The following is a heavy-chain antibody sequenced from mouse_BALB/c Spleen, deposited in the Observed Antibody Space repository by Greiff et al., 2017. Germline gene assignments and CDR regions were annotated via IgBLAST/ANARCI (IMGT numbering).Heavy chain of an antibody. Sequence: EVQLMESGGGLVKPGESLKLSCAATEYEFPYHDMYWVRQTPEKRLEWVAAINSDGGSTYYPDTMERRFIITRDNTKKTLYLQMSSLRSEDTALYYCARDNGRYVGAMDYWGQGTPVTVSS. CDR2: INSDGGST. D-gene: IGHD1-1*02. CDR3: ARDNGRYVGAMDY. J-gene: IGHJ4*01. CDR1: EYEFPYHD. V-gene: IGHV5-2*01.